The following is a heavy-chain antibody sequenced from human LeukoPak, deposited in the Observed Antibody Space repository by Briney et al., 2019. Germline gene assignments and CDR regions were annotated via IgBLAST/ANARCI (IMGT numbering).Heavy chain of an antibody. CDR3: ARARQGVQDAFVI. J-gene: IGHJ3*02. D-gene: IGHD3-10*01. CDR2: IWYDGSNK. CDR1: GFTFRSYG. V-gene: IGHV3-33*01. Sequence: GGSLRLSCGASGFTFRSYGMHWVRQAPGKGLEWVAVIWYDGSNKYYADSVKGRFTISRDNSKNTLYLQMNSLRAEDTAVYYGARARQGVQDAFVIWGQGTMVTVSS.